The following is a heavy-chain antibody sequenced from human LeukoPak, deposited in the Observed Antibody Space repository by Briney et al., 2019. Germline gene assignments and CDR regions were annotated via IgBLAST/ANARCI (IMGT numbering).Heavy chain of an antibody. CDR3: ATIFYQPVTNWFDP. Sequence: ASVKVSCKASGYTFTSYDINWVRQATGQGLEWMGWMNPNSGNTGYAQKFPGRVTMTEDTSTDTAYMELSSLRSEDTAVYYCATIFYQPVTNWFDPWGQGTLVTVSS. CDR1: GYTFTSYD. J-gene: IGHJ5*02. V-gene: IGHV1-8*01. D-gene: IGHD2-2*01. CDR2: MNPNSGNT.